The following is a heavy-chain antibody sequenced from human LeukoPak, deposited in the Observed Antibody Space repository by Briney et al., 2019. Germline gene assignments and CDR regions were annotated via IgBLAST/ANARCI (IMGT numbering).Heavy chain of an antibody. J-gene: IGHJ4*02. CDR3: AREHEDGWNDHLINY. CDR2: INPSGGST. D-gene: IGHD1-1*01. CDR1: GYTFTSYY. Sequence: ASVKVSCKASGYTFTSYYMHWVRQAPRQGLEWMGIINPSGGSTSYAQKFQGRVTMTRDTSTSTVYMELSSLRSEDTAVYYCAREHEDGWNDHLINYWGQGTLVTVSS. V-gene: IGHV1-46*01.